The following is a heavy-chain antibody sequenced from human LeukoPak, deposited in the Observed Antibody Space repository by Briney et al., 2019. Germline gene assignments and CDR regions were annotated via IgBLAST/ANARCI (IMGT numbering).Heavy chain of an antibody. CDR2: IWYDGSNK. CDR3: ARDAIRTIDY. CDR1: GFTFRAYG. J-gene: IGHJ4*02. Sequence: PGGSLRLSCAASGFTFRAYGMHWVRQAPGKGLEWVAVIWYDGSNKDYAGSVKGRFTISRDNSKSTLYLQMNSLRAEVTAVYYCARDAIRTIDYWGQGTLVTVSS. V-gene: IGHV3-33*01.